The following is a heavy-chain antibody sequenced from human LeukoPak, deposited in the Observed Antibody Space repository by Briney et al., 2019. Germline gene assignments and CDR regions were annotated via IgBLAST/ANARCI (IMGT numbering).Heavy chain of an antibody. CDR3: ARDSLHFTVTTGFDY. J-gene: IGHJ4*02. CDR1: GGSFSGYY. D-gene: IGHD4-17*01. CDR2: INHSGST. Sequence: SETLSLTCAVYGGSFSGYYWSWIRQPPGKGLEWIGEINHSGSTNYNPSLKSRVTISVDTSKNQFSLKLSSVTAADTAVYYCARDSLHFTVTTGFDYWGQETLVTVSS. V-gene: IGHV4-34*01.